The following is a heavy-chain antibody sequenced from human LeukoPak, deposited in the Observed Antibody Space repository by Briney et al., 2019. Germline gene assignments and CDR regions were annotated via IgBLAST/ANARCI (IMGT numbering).Heavy chain of an antibody. J-gene: IGHJ4*02. CDR3: AKGRDTSGRQNFDF. D-gene: IGHD6-19*01. V-gene: IGHV3-23*01. Sequence: GGSLRLSCEASGFTFTSYAMHWVRQAPGKGPEWVSSISASGSATFYTDSMSGRFTISRDNAKKTLFLQMKNLRLGDTALYYCAKGRDTSGRQNFDFWGQGTLVTVSS. CDR2: ISASGSAT. CDR1: GFTFTSYA.